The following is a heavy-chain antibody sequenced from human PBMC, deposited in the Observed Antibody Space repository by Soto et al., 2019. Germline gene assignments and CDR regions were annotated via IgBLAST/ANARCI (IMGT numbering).Heavy chain of an antibody. V-gene: IGHV1-69*02. CDR2: IIPILGIA. CDR1: GGTFSSYT. Sequence: QVQLVQSGAEVKKPGSSVKVSCKASGGTFSSYTISWVRQAPGQSLEWMGRIIPILGIANYAQKFQGRVTITADKSTSTAYMELSSLSSEDTAVYYCAASGGPAAMFYYYYMDVWGKGTTVTVSS. J-gene: IGHJ6*03. D-gene: IGHD2-2*01. CDR3: AASGGPAAMFYYYYMDV.